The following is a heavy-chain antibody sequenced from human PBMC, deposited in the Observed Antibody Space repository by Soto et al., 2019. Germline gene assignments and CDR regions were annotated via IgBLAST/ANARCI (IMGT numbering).Heavy chain of an antibody. Sequence: QVQLQESGPGLVKPSETLSLTCTVSGGSISGGVHSWSWIRQPPGKGLEWIGHIFDSGSTYYNPSLKSRLTLSVDTSKNQFSLRLSSVTAADTAMYYCAREIMPLTNDWYFDLWGRGTLVTVSS. CDR1: GGSISGGVHS. J-gene: IGHJ2*01. D-gene: IGHD2-8*01. CDR3: AREIMPLTNDWYFDL. V-gene: IGHV4-30-4*01. CDR2: IFDSGST.